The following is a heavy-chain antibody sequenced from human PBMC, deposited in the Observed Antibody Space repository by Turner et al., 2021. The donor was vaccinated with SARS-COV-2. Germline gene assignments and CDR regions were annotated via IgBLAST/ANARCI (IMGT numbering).Heavy chain of an antibody. D-gene: IGHD6-13*01. J-gene: IGHJ4*02. CDR1: GFTFSSYG. V-gene: IGHV3-33*01. CDR3: AREHPPSSWQTYYFDF. Sequence: QVQLVESGGGVVQPGKSLRLSCVASGFTFSSYGMHWVRQAPGKGLEWVAIIWYDGSNKYYADSVKGRFTISRDNPKNTLYLQMNSLRAEDTAVYYCAREHPPSSWQTYYFDFWGQGTLVTVSS. CDR2: IWYDGSNK.